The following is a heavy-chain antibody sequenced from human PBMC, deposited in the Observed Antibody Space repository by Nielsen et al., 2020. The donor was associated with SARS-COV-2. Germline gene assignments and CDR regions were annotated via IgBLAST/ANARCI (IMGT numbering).Heavy chain of an antibody. D-gene: IGHD3-9*01. CDR1: GYTFTSYG. CDR2: ISAYNGNT. V-gene: IGHV1-18*01. J-gene: IGHJ4*02. CDR3: ARGPLRYFDWFDY. Sequence: ASVKVSCKASGYTFTSYGISWVRQAPGQGLEWMGWISAYNGNTNYAQKFQGRVTMTRDTSISTAYMELSRLRSDDTAVYYCARGPLRYFDWFDYWGQGTLVTVSS.